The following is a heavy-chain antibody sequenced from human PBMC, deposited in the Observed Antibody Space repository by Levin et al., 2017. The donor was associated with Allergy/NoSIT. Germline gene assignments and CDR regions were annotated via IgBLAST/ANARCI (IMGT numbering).Heavy chain of an antibody. D-gene: IGHD1-1*01. J-gene: IGHJ4*02. V-gene: IGHV4-59*08. CDR3: ARHSHWNAHFDY. CDR1: GGSISSYS. CDR2: TYYSGST. Sequence: PSETLSLTCTVSGGSISSYSWSWIRQPPGRGLEWIGYTYYSGSTNYNPSLKSRVTISVDTSKNHFSLKLSSVTAADTAVYYCARHSHWNAHFDYWGQGTLVTVSS.